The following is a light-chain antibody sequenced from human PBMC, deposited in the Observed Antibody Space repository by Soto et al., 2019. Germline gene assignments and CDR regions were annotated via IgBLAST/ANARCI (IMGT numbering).Light chain of an antibody. J-gene: IGLJ1*01. CDR3: CSFVRRSTAHV. V-gene: IGLV2-23*01. Sequence: QSALTQPASVSGSPGQSIAISCTGTSSDVGSSDLVSWYQQHPGKAPKLIIFEATRRPSGVSGRFSGSMSGNTASLTISGLQAEDEADYYCCSFVRRSTAHVFGTGTKLTVL. CDR2: EAT. CDR1: SSDVGSSDL.